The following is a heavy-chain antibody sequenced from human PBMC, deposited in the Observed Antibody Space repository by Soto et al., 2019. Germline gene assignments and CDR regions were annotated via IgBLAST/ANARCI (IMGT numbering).Heavy chain of an antibody. V-gene: IGHV4-59*12. CDR1: GGSISSYY. J-gene: IGHJ4*02. D-gene: IGHD2-15*01. CDR3: LSLDSAHGNPYDI. CDR2: IYYSGST. Sequence: SETLSLTCTVSGGSISSYYWSWTRQPPGKGLEWIGYIYYSGSTNYNPSLRSRVTISVDTSKNQFSLKLSSVTAADTAVYYCLSLDSAHGNPYDIWAQGTLVIVSS.